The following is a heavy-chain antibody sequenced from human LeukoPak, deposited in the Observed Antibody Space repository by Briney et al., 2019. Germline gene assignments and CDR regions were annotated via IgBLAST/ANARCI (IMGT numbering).Heavy chain of an antibody. CDR2: IKQDGSEK. Sequence: PGGSLRLSCAASGFTFSSYWMSWVRQAPGKGLEWVAKIKQDGSEKYYVDSVKGRFTISRDNAKNSLYLQMNSLRAEDTAVYYCAREGASDAFDIWGQGTMVTVSS. J-gene: IGHJ3*02. V-gene: IGHV3-7*01. CDR1: GFTFSSYW. CDR3: AREGASDAFDI.